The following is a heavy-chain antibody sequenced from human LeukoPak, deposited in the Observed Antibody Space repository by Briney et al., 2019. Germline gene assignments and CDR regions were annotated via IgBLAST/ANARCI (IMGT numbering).Heavy chain of an antibody. D-gene: IGHD3-3*01. CDR2: IGESGSGT. CDR1: GLTFNTCA. CDR3: AKGVFGVNRAFDY. J-gene: IGHJ4*02. V-gene: IGHV3-23*01. Sequence: GCSLRLSCATSGLTFNTCAMGGVRQVPGKGLKWVSAIGESGSGTYYADSVKGRFTISRDNSKNTLYLQMNSLRVDDTVLYYCAKGVFGVNRAFDYWGQGALVNVSS.